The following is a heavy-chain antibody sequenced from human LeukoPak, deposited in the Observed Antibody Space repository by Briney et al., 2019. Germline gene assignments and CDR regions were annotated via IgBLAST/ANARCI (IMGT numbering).Heavy chain of an antibody. CDR1: GFTYSHYA. CDR3: AKAGSSSLYYYYYMDV. CDR2: IRGSGGST. D-gene: IGHD6-13*01. Sequence: PGGSLRLSCAASGFTYSHYAMSWVRQPPGKGLEWVSAIRGSGGSTYYADSVKGRFTIYRDNSKNTLYLQMNSLRAEDTAVYYCAKAGSSSLYYYYYMDVWGKGTTVTVSS. V-gene: IGHV3-23*01. J-gene: IGHJ6*03.